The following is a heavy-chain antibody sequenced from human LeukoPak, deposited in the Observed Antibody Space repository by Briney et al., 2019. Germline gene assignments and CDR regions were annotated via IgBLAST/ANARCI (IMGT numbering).Heavy chain of an antibody. D-gene: IGHD7-27*01. CDR2: INPGGSEK. CDR1: GFSFSTYW. V-gene: IGHV3-7*02. J-gene: IGHJ4*02. Sequence: GGSLRLSCAASGFSFSTYWMNWVRQAPGKWLERVSKINPGGSEKYYLDSVKGRFTSSRDNATNSLYLQMNSLRAEDTAVYYCAKNWGYFDEWVQGPLVTVSS. CDR3: AKNWGYFDE.